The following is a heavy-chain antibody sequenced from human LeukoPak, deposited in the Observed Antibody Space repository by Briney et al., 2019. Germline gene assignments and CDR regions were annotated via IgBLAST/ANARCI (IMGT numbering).Heavy chain of an antibody. Sequence: KAGESLQISCQCSGYSFTTYWIGWVRQLPGKGLEWMGIIYPGDSDTRYSPSFQGQVTISADKSISTAYLQWSSLKASDTAMYYCARHAGSGSYYSRAIDYWGQGTLVTVSS. J-gene: IGHJ4*02. CDR2: IYPGDSDT. CDR3: ARHAGSGSYYSRAIDY. CDR1: GYSFTTYW. V-gene: IGHV5-51*01. D-gene: IGHD3-10*01.